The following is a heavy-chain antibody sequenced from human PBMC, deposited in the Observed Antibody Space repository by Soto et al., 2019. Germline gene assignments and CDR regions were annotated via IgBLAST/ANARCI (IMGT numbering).Heavy chain of an antibody. Sequence: PSETLSLTCTVSGGSIASSSYYWGWIRQPPGKGLEWIGYIYYSGSTYYNPSLKSRVTISVDTSKNQFSLKLSSVTAADTAVYYCARDKYSYGFDYWGQGTLVTVSS. CDR3: ARDKYSYGFDY. V-gene: IGHV4-31*03. D-gene: IGHD5-18*01. J-gene: IGHJ4*02. CDR2: IYYSGST. CDR1: GGSIASSSYY.